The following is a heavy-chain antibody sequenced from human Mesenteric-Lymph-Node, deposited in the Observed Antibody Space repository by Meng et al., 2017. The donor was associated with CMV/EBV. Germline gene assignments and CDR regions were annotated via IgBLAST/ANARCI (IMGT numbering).Heavy chain of an antibody. CDR2: INQDGSEK. J-gene: IGHJ6*02. Sequence: GGSLRLSCAVSGFTFSNYSMSWVRQAPGKGLEWVANINQDGSEKSYVDSVKGRFTISRDNAKNSLYLQMNSLRAEDTAVYYCARDGGYSYGWNYYGMDVWGQGTTVTVSS. CDR1: GFTFSNYS. V-gene: IGHV3-7*01. CDR3: ARDGGYSYGWNYYGMDV. D-gene: IGHD5-18*01.